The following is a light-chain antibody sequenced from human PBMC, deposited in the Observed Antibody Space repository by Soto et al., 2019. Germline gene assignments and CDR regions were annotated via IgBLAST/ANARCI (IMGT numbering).Light chain of an antibody. CDR2: EVA. V-gene: IGLV2-14*03. J-gene: IGLJ2*01. CDR1: NSDVGAYPY. Sequence: QSVLTQPASESGSPGQSITISCTGTNSDVGAYPYVSWYQQHPGNAPKLLIYEVADRPSGVSDRFSGSKSGNTASLTISALQAEDEAVYYCSSYATSGTNVIFGGGTKVTVL. CDR3: SSYATSGTNVI.